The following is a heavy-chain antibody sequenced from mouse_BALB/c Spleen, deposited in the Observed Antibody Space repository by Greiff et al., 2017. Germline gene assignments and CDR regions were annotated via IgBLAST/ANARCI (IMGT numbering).Heavy chain of an antibody. D-gene: IGHD2-1*01. CDR3: ARSNYGNYVSYAMDY. V-gene: IGHV8-12*01. J-gene: IGHJ4*01. Sequence: QVTLKVSGPGILQPSQTLSLTCSFSGFSLSTSGMGVSWIRQPSGKGLEWLAHIYWDDDKRYNPSLKSRLTISKDTSRNQVFLKITSVDTADTATYYCARSNYGNYVSYAMDYWGQGTSVTVSS. CDR2: IYWDDDK. CDR1: GFSLSTSGMG.